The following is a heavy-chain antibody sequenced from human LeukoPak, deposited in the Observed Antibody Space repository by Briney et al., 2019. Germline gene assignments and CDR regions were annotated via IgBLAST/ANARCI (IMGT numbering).Heavy chain of an antibody. D-gene: IGHD3-3*01. CDR3: ARSEVPSYYDFWSGYHTYYYGMDV. CDR2: INPSGGST. Sequence: ASVKVSCKASGYTFTSYYMHWVRQAPGQGLEWMGIINPSGGSTSYAQKFQGRVTMTRDTSTSTVYMELSSLRSEDTAVYYCARSEVPSYYDFWSGYHTYYYGMDVWGQGTTVTVSS. J-gene: IGHJ6*02. V-gene: IGHV1-46*01. CDR1: GYTFTSYY.